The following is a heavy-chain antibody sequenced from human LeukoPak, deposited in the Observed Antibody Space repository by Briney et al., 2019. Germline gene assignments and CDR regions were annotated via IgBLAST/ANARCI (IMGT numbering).Heavy chain of an antibody. CDR1: GGSLSRYY. CDR2: FSYSGSN. CDR3: ARTLVNIGNHIFDT. D-gene: IGHD2/OR15-2a*01. J-gene: IGHJ4*02. V-gene: IGHV4-59*01. Sequence: AETLSLTCGVSGGSLSRYYWRWARQPTGKGLVWLRYFSYSGSNNYSPPLGSRVTISVETSNNQFSLRLSSVTATDTAVHYCARTLVNIGNHIFDTWRQGTRVTVS.